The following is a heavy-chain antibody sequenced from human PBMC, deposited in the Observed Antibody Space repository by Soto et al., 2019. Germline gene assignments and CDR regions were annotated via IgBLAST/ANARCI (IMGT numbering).Heavy chain of an antibody. D-gene: IGHD6-13*01. CDR2: ISYDGSNK. V-gene: IGHV3-30*18. J-gene: IGHJ3*02. CDR1: GFTFSSYG. Sequence: QVQLVESGGGVVQPGRSLRLSCAASGFTFSSYGMHWVRQAPGKGLEGVAVISYDGSNKYYADSVKGRFTISRDNSKNTLYLQMNSLRAEDTAVYYCAKVLAAAGNAFDIWGQGTMVTVSS. CDR3: AKVLAAAGNAFDI.